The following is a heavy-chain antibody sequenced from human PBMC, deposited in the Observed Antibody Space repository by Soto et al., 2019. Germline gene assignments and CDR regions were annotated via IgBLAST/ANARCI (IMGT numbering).Heavy chain of an antibody. J-gene: IGHJ3*02. CDR3: TIGSWSGEVFAI. V-gene: IGHV1-69*02. Sequence: QVQLVQSGAEVKKPGSSVKVSCKDSGGTFSTYSMFWVRQAPGQGLEWMGRIIPILGIANYAQKFQDRVTITADKSTSTAYMELSCLRSEDTALYFCTIGSWSGEVFAIWGQGTMVTVSS. CDR2: IIPILGIA. CDR1: GGTFSTYS. D-gene: IGHD2-21*01.